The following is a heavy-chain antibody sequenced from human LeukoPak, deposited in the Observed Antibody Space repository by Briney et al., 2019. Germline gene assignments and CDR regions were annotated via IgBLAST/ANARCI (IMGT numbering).Heavy chain of an antibody. J-gene: IGHJ4*02. CDR2: INYSGST. V-gene: IGHV4-39*07. D-gene: IGHD5-18*01. Sequence: SETLSLTCTVSGGSISNTFYYWGWIRQPPGNGLEWIGSINYSGSTYYNPSLKSRVTISVDTSKNQFSLKLSSVTAADTAVYYCARVRAAMGLYYFDYWGQGTLVTVSS. CDR3: ARVRAAMGLYYFDY. CDR1: GGSISNTFYY.